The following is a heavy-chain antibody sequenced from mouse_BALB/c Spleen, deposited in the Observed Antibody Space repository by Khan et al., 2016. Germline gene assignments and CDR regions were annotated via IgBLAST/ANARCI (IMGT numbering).Heavy chain of an antibody. V-gene: IGHV1-15*01. D-gene: IGHD2-12*01. CDR2: FHPGSGGT. Sequence: QVQLQQPGAELVRPGASVKLSCKALGYTFTDYEMHWVRQTPVHGLEWIGGFHPGSGGTAYNQRFKGKATLTDDKSSSTAYMELSSLTSEDSADYYCTNSYEAWFTYWGQGTLVTVSA. CDR3: TNSYEAWFTY. J-gene: IGHJ3*01. CDR1: GYTFTDYE.